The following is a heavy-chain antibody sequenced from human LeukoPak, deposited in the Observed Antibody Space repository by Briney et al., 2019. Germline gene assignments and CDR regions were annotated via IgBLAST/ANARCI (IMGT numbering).Heavy chain of an antibody. V-gene: IGHV3-48*02. J-gene: IGHJ5*02. CDR1: GFTLSNYA. CDR2: ITSSSNI. Sequence: PGGSLRLSCEASGFTLSNYAMAWVRQAPGKGLEWLSYITSSSNIDYADSVKGRFTISRDNAKNSLYLQMNSLRDEDTAVYYCARSANPGVHDFDPWGQGTLVTVSS. D-gene: IGHD6-6*01. CDR3: ARSANPGVHDFDP.